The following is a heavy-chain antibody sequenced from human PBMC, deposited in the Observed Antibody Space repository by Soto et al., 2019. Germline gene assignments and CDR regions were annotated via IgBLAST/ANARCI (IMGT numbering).Heavy chain of an antibody. CDR3: AKRATYSSYSPYFHY. D-gene: IGHD2-15*01. CDR2: INDSGDT. CDR1: GFTFSTYG. V-gene: IGHV3-23*01. J-gene: IGHJ4*02. Sequence: GGSLRLSCAASGFTFSTYGMSWVRQAPGKGLEWVSSINDSGDTYYGDSVKGRFTISRDNSKNTLYLQMNSLSAEDTAVYYCAKRATYSSYSPYFHYWPQGCLVAVSS.